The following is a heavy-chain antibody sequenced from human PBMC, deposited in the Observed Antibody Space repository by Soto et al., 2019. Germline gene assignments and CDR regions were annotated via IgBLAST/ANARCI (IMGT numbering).Heavy chain of an antibody. D-gene: IGHD2-21*02. J-gene: IGHJ4*02. CDR2: VNEDGSER. CDR1: GLTFSNYY. CDR3: ARGGPRHIVVVTAISDY. V-gene: IGHV3-7*03. Sequence: EVQLVESGGGLVQPGGSLRLSCAASGLTFSNYYMSWVRQAQGKGLEWVANVNEDGSERYYVDSVKGRFTVSRDNARNSLYLQMNSLRAEDTAVYYCARGGPRHIVVVTAISDYWGQGTLVTVSS.